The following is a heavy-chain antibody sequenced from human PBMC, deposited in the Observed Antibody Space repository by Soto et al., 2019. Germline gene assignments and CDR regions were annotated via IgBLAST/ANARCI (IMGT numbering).Heavy chain of an antibody. CDR3: ARAVNDILTGYYTPFDY. J-gene: IGHJ4*02. D-gene: IGHD3-9*01. Sequence: QVQLVQSGAEVQKPGSSVKVSCKASGGTFSSYAISWVRQAPGQGLEWMGGIIPIFGTANYAQKFQGRVTITADESTSTAYMELSSLRSEDTAVYYCARAVNDILTGYYTPFDYWGQGTLVTVSS. CDR1: GGTFSSYA. V-gene: IGHV1-69*01. CDR2: IIPIFGTA.